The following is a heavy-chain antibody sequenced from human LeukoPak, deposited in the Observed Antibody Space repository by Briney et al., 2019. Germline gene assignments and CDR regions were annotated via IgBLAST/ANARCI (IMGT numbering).Heavy chain of an antibody. CDR1: GGSISSSSYY. Sequence: SETLSLTCTVSGGSISSSSYYWGWIRQPPGKGLEWIGSIYYSGSTYYNPSLKSRVTISVDTSKNQFSLKLSSATAADTAVYYCARDGWELTSIDYWGQGTLVTVSS. D-gene: IGHD1-26*01. CDR2: IYYSGST. V-gene: IGHV4-39*07. J-gene: IGHJ4*02. CDR3: ARDGWELTSIDY.